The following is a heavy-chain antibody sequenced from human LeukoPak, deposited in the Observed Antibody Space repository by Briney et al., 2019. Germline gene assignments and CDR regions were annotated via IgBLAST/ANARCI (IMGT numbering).Heavy chain of an antibody. CDR3: ARGPRWLRTFDY. V-gene: IGHV4-34*01. D-gene: IGHD5-12*01. CDR2: ISHSGIT. CDR1: GSFSGYY. Sequence: SETLSLTCAGGSFSGYYWSWIRQPPGKGLEWIGEISHSGITNYNPSLKSRVTISVDTSKNQFSLKLRSVAAADTAVYYCARGPRWLRTFDYWGQGTLVTVSS. J-gene: IGHJ4*02.